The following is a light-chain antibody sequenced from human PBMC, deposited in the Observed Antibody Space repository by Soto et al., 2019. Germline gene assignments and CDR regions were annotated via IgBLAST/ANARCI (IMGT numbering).Light chain of an antibody. CDR2: VAS. CDR3: QQYDSSPYT. Sequence: EIVVTQSPGTLSLSPGERATLSCRASQSVGSGFLAWYQQKPGQAPRLLIYVASSRATGIPDRFSGSGSGTDFTLTISRLEPEDFAVYYCQQYDSSPYTFGQGTKVDIK. J-gene: IGKJ2*01. CDR1: QSVGSGF. V-gene: IGKV3-20*01.